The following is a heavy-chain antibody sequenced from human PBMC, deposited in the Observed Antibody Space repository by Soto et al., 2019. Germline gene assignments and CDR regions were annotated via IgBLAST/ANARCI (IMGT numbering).Heavy chain of an antibody. CDR1: GGSISSSSYY. CDR3: ARHGWYSSSPAHGFVDY. Sequence: QLQLQESGPGLVKPSETLSLTCTVSGGSISSSSYYWGWIRQPPGKGLEWIGSIYYSGSTYYNPSLKSRVTISVDTSKNQFSLKLSSVTAADTAVYYCARHGWYSSSPAHGFVDYWGQGTLVTVSS. V-gene: IGHV4-39*01. J-gene: IGHJ4*02. D-gene: IGHD6-6*01. CDR2: IYYSGST.